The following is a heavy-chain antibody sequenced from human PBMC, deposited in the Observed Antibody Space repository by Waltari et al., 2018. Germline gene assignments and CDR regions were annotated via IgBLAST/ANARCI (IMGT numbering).Heavy chain of an antibody. D-gene: IGHD1-1*01. V-gene: IGHV4-4*02. CDR2: IFHSGNT. Sequence: QVHLQESGPGLVQPSGTLSLTCDVSGVSLIGSNYWSWVRQPPGKGLEWIGEIFHSGNTNYNSSLKSRVTISMDTSKNQFSLTLISVTAADTAVYYCVRNQWKVSLFDFWGQGAKVSVSS. CDR3: VRNQWKVSLFDF. CDR1: GVSLIGSNY. J-gene: IGHJ4*02.